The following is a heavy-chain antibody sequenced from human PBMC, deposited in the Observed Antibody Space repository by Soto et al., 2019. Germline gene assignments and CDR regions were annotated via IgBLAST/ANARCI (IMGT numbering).Heavy chain of an antibody. V-gene: IGHV3-30-3*01. CDR2: ISYDGSNK. D-gene: IGHD1-20*01. J-gene: IGHJ4*02. CDR1: GFTFSSYA. CDR3: ARYIAAPDY. Sequence: QVQLVESGGGVVQPGRSLRLSCAASGFTFSSYAMHWVRQAPGMGLEWVAVISYDGSNKYYADSVKGRFTISRDNSKNTLYLQMNSLRAEDTAVYYCARYIAAPDYWCQGTLVTVSS.